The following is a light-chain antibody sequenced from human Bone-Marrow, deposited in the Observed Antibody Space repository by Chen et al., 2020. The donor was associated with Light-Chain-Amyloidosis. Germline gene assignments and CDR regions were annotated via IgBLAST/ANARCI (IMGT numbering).Light chain of an antibody. CDR3: PAADSSGNYEVI. CDR2: RDT. CDR1: DLPTKY. J-gene: IGLJ2*01. Sequence: SYELTQPPSVSVSPGQTARTTCSGEDLPTKYAYWYQQKPGQAPVLVIHRDTARTSGISERFSGSSSRTTATLTISGVQAEDEADYHCPAADSSGNYEVIFGGGTKLTVL. V-gene: IGLV3-25*03.